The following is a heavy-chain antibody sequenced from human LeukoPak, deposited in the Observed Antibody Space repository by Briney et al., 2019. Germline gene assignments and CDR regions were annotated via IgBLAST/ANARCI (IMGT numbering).Heavy chain of an antibody. Sequence: GASVKVSCKASGGTFSSYAISWVRQAPGQGLEWMGGIIPIFGTANYAQKSQGRVTITADKSTSTAYMELSSLRSEDTAVYYCAREGGHCSGGSCYFDYWGQGTLVTVSS. V-gene: IGHV1-69*06. J-gene: IGHJ4*02. D-gene: IGHD2-15*01. CDR2: IIPIFGTA. CDR3: AREGGHCSGGSCYFDY. CDR1: GGTFSSYA.